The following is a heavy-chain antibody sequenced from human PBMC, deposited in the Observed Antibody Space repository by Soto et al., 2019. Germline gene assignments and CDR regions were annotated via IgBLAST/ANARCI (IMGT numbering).Heavy chain of an antibody. Sequence: PSETLSLTCTVSGGSISSYYWSWIRQPPGKGLEWIGYIYYSGSTNYNPSLKSRVTISVDTSKNQFSLKLSSVTAADTAVYYCARADSSRWYEDFDYWGQGNLVTVSS. CDR3: ARADSSRWYEDFDY. J-gene: IGHJ4*02. D-gene: IGHD6-13*01. CDR2: IYYSGST. CDR1: GGSISSYY. V-gene: IGHV4-59*08.